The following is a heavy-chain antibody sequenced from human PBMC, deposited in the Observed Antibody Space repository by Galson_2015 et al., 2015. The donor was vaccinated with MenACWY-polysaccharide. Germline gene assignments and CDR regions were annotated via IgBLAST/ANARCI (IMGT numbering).Heavy chain of an antibody. CDR2: VTLMYATT. CDR3: ARDYDGLDV. V-gene: IGHV1-69*13. CDR1: GGTFSNYD. Sequence: SVKVSCKASGGTFSNYDISWVRQAPGQGLEWMGGVTLMYATTKYAENFQGRVTITADESTTTAHMELSNLKSDDSAVYYCARDYDGLDVWGQGTTVVVSS. J-gene: IGHJ6*02.